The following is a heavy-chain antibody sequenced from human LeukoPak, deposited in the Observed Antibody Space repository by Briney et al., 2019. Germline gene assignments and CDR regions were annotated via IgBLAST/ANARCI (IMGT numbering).Heavy chain of an antibody. D-gene: IGHD4-17*01. Sequence: HEASAKVSCTASGGTLSSYAISWVRQAPGQGLEWMGRIIPILGIANYAQKFQGRVTITADKSTSTAYMELSSLRSEDTAVYYCASPMTRNYGDYGNAYWGQGTLVTVSS. V-gene: IGHV1-69*04. CDR3: ASPMTRNYGDYGNAY. CDR2: IIPILGIA. J-gene: IGHJ4*02. CDR1: GGTLSSYA.